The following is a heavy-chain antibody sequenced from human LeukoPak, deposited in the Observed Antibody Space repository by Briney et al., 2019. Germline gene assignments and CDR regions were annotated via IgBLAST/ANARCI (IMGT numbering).Heavy chain of an antibody. D-gene: IGHD1-1*01. CDR2: IGTAGDT. CDR1: GFTFSDYD. Sequence: GVSLRLSCAASGFTFSDYDMHWVRQPTGKGLEWVAAIGTAGDTYYTGSVKGRFTISRENAKNSLYLQMNSLRAGDTAVYYCARVAKERVGGVYYFDYWGQGTLVTVSS. CDR3: ARVAKERVGGVYYFDY. J-gene: IGHJ4*02. V-gene: IGHV3-13*01.